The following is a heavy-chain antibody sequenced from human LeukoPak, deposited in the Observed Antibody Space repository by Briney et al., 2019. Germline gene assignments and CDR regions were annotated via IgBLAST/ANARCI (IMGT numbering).Heavy chain of an antibody. D-gene: IGHD6-19*01. CDR2: ISNNGGYT. CDR1: GFTFSSSA. J-gene: IGHJ4*02. Sequence: GGSLRLSCAASGFTFSSSAMSWVRQAPGKGLEWVSAISNNGGYTYYADSVQGRFTISRDNSKSTLCLQMNSLRAEDTAVYYCAKDSVAGDYWGQGTLVTVSS. V-gene: IGHV3-23*01. CDR3: AKDSVAGDY.